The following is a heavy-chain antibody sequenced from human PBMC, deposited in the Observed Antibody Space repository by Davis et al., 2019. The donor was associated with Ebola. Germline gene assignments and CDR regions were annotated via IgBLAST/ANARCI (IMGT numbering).Heavy chain of an antibody. CDR1: GFTFSSYG. J-gene: IGHJ1*01. D-gene: IGHD6-25*01. CDR3: AKDASYSSGLWSRLYQSYFQH. Sequence: PGGSLRLSCAASGFTFSSYGMHWVRQAPGKGLEWVAVISYDGSNKYYADSVKGRFTISRDNSKNTLYLQMNSLRAEDTAVYYCAKDASYSSGLWSRLYQSYFQHWGQGTLVTVSS. V-gene: IGHV3-30*18. CDR2: ISYDGSNK.